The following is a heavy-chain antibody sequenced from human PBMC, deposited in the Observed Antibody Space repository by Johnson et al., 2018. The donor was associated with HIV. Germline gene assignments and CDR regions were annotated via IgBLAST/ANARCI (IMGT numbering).Heavy chain of an antibody. J-gene: IGHJ3*02. CDR1: GFAFSDYY. V-gene: IGHV3-11*04. CDR3: ARGRGWSGSRVKAFDI. CDR2: ISSSGGAI. D-gene: IGHD1-26*01. Sequence: QVQLVEPGGGLVKPGGSLRLSCAVSGFAFSDYYMSWIRQAPGKGLEWVSYISSSGGAIFYADSVKGRFTISRDNAKHSLSLQMNSLRVEDTAVYYCARGRGWSGSRVKAFDIWGQGTLVTVSS.